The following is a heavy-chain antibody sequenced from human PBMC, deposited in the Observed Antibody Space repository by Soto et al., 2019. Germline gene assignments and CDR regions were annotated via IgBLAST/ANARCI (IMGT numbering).Heavy chain of an antibody. CDR2: INHSGST. V-gene: IGHV4-34*01. D-gene: IGHD4-4*01. J-gene: IGHJ4*02. CDR3: ARGPDYSNYSIDY. Sequence: SETLSLTCAVYGGSFSGYYWSWIRQPPGKGLEWIGEINHSGSTNYNPSLKSRVTISVDTSKNQFSLKLSSVTAADTAVYYCARGPDYSNYSIDYWGQGTLVTVSS. CDR1: GGSFSGYY.